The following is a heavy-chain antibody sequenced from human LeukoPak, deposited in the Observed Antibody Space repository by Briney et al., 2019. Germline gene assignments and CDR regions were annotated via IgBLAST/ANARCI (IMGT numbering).Heavy chain of an antibody. CDR3: ARGRVPNY. V-gene: IGHV4-59*01. D-gene: IGHD3-10*01. J-gene: IGHJ4*02. CDR2: ISYSGST. Sequence: SETLSLTCTVSGDSISNYYWSWIRQPPGKGLEWIGYISYSGSTNSNPSLYSRVTISIDMSKNQFSLRLSSVTAADMAVYYCARGRVPNYWGQGTLVTVSS. CDR1: GDSISNYY.